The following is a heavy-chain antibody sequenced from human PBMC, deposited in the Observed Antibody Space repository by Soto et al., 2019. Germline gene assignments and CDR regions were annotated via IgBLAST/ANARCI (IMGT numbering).Heavy chain of an antibody. V-gene: IGHV1-18*01. Sequence: ASVKVSCKASGYTFTSYGISWVRQAPGQGLEWMGWISAYNGNTNYAQKLQGRVTMTTDTSTSTAYMELRSLRSDDTAVYYCARVSSSWYVCFYYGMDVWGQGTTVTVSS. J-gene: IGHJ6*02. CDR1: GYTFTSYG. CDR2: ISAYNGNT. CDR3: ARVSSSWYVCFYYGMDV. D-gene: IGHD6-13*01.